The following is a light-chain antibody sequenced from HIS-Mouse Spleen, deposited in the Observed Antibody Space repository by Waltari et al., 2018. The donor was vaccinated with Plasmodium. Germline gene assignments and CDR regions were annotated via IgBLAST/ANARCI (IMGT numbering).Light chain of an antibody. CDR2: DGS. CDR3: CSYAGSYTLV. V-gene: IGLV2-11*01. J-gene: IGLJ3*02. Sequence: QSALTQPRSVSGSPGQSVTISCTGTSSDVGGYNYVSWYQQHPGQAPKLMIYDGSKRPSGVPDRCSGSKSGNKASLTISGLQAEDEADYYCCSYAGSYTLVFGGGTKLTVL. CDR1: SSDVGGYNY.